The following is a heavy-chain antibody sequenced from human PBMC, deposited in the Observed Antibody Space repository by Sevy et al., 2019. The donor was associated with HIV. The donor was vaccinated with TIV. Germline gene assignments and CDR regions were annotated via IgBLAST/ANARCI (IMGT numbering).Heavy chain of an antibody. V-gene: IGHV4-39*01. CDR1: GGSIRSSDSY. Sequence: SENLSLTCTVSGGSIRSSDSYWGWIRQPPGKGLEWIGSIYYSGSCFFNPSLQSRVTVSVDTSNSQFSLRLTSVTAADTAMYYCARHGSRNPEYFDYWGQGTLVTVSS. D-gene: IGHD4-4*01. CDR3: ARHGSRNPEYFDY. CDR2: IYYSGSC. J-gene: IGHJ4*02.